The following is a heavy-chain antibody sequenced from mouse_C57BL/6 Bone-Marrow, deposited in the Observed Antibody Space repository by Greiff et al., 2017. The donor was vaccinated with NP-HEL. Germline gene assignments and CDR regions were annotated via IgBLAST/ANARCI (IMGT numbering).Heavy chain of an antibody. J-gene: IGHJ3*01. CDR3: VRQAYSWFAY. D-gene: IGHD2-10*01. CDR2: IRSKSNNYAT. CDR1: GFSFNTYA. V-gene: IGHV10-1*01. Sequence: EVQRVESGGGLVQPKGSLKLSCAASGFSFNTYAMNWVRQAPGKGLEWVARIRSKSNNYATYYADSVKDRFTISRDDSESMLYLQMNNLKTEDTAMYYCVRQAYSWFAYWGQGTLVTVSA.